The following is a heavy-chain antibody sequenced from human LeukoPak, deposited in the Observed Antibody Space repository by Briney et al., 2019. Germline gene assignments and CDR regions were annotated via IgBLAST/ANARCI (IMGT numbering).Heavy chain of an antibody. D-gene: IGHD5-12*01. V-gene: IGHV4-59*01. Sequence: SETLSLTCSVAGGSISSCYWSWIRQPPGRGLEWSGDIYYSGSTNYNPSLQSRVTISVDTSKNQFSLKLSSVTAADTAVYYCARSGYSGYDQGSNFDYWGQGTLVTVSS. CDR3: ARSGYSGYDQGSNFDY. CDR2: IYYSGST. CDR1: GGSISSCY. J-gene: IGHJ4*02.